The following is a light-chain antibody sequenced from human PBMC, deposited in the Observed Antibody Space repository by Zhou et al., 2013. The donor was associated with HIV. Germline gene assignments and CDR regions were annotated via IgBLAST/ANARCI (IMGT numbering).Light chain of an antibody. CDR1: QDIRNA. Sequence: AIQLTQSPSSLSASVGDRVTFTCRASQDIRNALAWYQQKPGKAPSLLIFDASSLESGVPSRFRGSGSGTDFTLTISSLQPEDFATYYCQQFTTYPRTFGGGPKVEIQ. CDR2: DAS. CDR3: QQFTTYPRT. V-gene: IGKV1-13*02. J-gene: IGKJ4*01.